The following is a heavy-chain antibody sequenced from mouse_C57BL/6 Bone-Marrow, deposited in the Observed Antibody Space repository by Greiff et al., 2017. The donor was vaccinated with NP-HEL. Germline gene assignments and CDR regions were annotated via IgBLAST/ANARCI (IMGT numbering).Heavy chain of an antibody. D-gene: IGHD1-1*01. CDR3: ARDYYYGSSYGAWFAY. CDR2: IHPNSGST. V-gene: IGHV1-64*01. Sequence: QVQLQQPGAELVKPGASVKLSCKASGYTFTSYWMHWVKQRPGQGLEWIGMIHPNSGSTNYNEKFKSKATLTVDKSSSTAYMQLSSLTSEDSAVYYGARDYYYGSSYGAWFAYWGQGTLVTVSA. CDR1: GYTFTSYW. J-gene: IGHJ3*01.